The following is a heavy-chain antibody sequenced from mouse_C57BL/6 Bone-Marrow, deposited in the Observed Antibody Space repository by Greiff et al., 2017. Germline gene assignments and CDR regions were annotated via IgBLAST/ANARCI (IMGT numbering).Heavy chain of an antibody. CDR3: ARSDYYGSSSYYAMDY. V-gene: IGHV1-69*01. D-gene: IGHD1-1*01. CDR1: GYTFTSYW. CDR2: IDPSASYT. Sequence: VQLQQPGAELVKPGASVKMSCKASGYTFTSYWMHWVKQRPGQGLEWIGEIDPSASYTNYNQKFKGKSTLTVDKSSSTAYMQLSSLTSEDSAVYYCARSDYYGSSSYYAMDYWGQGTSVTVSS. J-gene: IGHJ4*01.